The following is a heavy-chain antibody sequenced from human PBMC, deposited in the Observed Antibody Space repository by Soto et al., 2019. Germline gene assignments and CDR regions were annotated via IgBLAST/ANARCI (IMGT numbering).Heavy chain of an antibody. CDR1: GFIFSNYA. D-gene: IGHD2-2*01. CDR2: ISSSGAST. J-gene: IGHJ4*02. Sequence: GGSLRLSCAASGFIFSNYAMHWVRQAPGKGLEYVSAISSSGASTYYANSVKGRFTISRDNSKNTLYLQMGSLNVEDMAVYYCAARDCSGNRCFHFDYWGQGALVTVSS. CDR3: AARDCSGNRCFHFDY. V-gene: IGHV3-64*01.